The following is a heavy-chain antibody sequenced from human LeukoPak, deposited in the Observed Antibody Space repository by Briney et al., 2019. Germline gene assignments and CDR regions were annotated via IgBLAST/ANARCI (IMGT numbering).Heavy chain of an antibody. D-gene: IGHD2-2*01. CDR2: MNPNSGNT. CDR1: GYTFTSYD. CDR3: ARGLPAADIHKGVFDP. J-gene: IGHJ5*02. V-gene: IGHV1-8*01. Sequence: ASVKVSCKASGYTFTSYDINWVRQATGQGLEWMGWMNPNSGNTGYAQNVQGRVTMTRNTSISTAYMELSSLRSEDTAVYYCARGLPAADIHKGVFDPWGQGTLVTVSS.